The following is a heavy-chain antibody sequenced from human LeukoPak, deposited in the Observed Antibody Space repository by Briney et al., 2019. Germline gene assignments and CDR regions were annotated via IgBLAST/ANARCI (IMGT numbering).Heavy chain of an antibody. CDR3: TTDASPYCTNGKCYTGGNFDY. CDR1: GFPFNNAW. D-gene: IGHD2-8*01. CDR2: IKSQTAGGTT. Sequence: PGGSLRLSCAPSGFPFNNAWMSWVRQAPGKGLEWVGRIKSQTAGGTTDYAAPVRGRFTISRDDSRNTLYLQLNSLQTEDTAVYYCTTDASPYCTNGKCYTGGNFDYWGQGTLVTVSS. V-gene: IGHV3-15*01. J-gene: IGHJ4*02.